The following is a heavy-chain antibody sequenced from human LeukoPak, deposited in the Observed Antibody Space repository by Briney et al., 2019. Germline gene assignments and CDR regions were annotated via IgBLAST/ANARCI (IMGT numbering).Heavy chain of an antibody. D-gene: IGHD6-19*01. CDR2: INHSGST. CDR3: AKGALVSGWDNPDC. Sequence: PSETLSLTCAVYGWSFSGYYWSWIRQPPGKGLEWIGEINHSGSTNYNPSLKSRVTISVDTSKYQYSLKLSSVTAADTAVYYCAKGALVSGWDNPDCWGQGTLVTVSS. CDR1: GWSFSGYY. J-gene: IGHJ4*02. V-gene: IGHV4-34*01.